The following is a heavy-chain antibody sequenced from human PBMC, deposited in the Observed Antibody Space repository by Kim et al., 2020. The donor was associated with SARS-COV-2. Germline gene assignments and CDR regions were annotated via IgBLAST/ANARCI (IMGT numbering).Heavy chain of an antibody. V-gene: IGHV3-53*01. CDR3: ARDTLYCSGGSCYRYFDL. CDR2: IYSGGST. D-gene: IGHD2-15*01. J-gene: IGHJ2*01. Sequence: GGSLRLSCAASGFTVSSNYMSWVRQAPGKGLEWVSVIYSGGSTYYADSVKGRFTISRDNSKNTLYLQMNSLRAEDTAVYYCARDTLYCSGGSCYRYFDLWGRGTLVTVSS. CDR1: GFTVSSNY.